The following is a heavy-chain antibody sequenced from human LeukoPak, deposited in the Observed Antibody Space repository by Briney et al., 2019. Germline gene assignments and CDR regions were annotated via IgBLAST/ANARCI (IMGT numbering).Heavy chain of an antibody. CDR1: GYTLTELS. V-gene: IGHV1-24*01. J-gene: IGHJ4*02. Sequence: ASVKVSCKVSGYTLTELSMHWVRQAPGKGLEWMGGFDPEDGETIYAQKFQGKVTMTRDTSTSTVYMELSSLRSEDTAVYYCASRGYSYGYHFDYWGQGTLVTVSS. CDR2: FDPEDGET. D-gene: IGHD5-18*01. CDR3: ASRGYSYGYHFDY.